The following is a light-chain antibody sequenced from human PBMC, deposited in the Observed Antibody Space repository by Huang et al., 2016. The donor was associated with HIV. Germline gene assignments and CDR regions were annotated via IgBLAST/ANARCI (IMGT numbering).Light chain of an antibody. V-gene: IGKV3-15*01. CDR2: AAS. CDR1: QSVNTN. Sequence: VMMSQSPATLAASPGERVTLSCWASQSVNTNLAWYQQKPGQPPRLLIYAASTRATGVPARFAGSGSGTEFTLTIDSLQSDDFAVYYCQQYNKWPPEYTFGQGTRLEIK. CDR3: QQYNKWPPEYT. J-gene: IGKJ2*01.